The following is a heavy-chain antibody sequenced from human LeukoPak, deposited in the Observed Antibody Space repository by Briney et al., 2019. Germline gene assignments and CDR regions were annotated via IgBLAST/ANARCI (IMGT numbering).Heavy chain of an antibody. J-gene: IGHJ3*02. Sequence: SETLSLTCAVYGGSFSGYYWSWIRQPPGKGLEWIGEINHSGSTNYNPSLKSRVTISVDTSKNQFSLKLSSVTAADTAVYYCARDRYGSGLDAFDIWGQGTMVTVSS. CDR1: GGSFSGYY. CDR2: INHSGST. CDR3: ARDRYGSGLDAFDI. V-gene: IGHV4-34*01. D-gene: IGHD3-10*01.